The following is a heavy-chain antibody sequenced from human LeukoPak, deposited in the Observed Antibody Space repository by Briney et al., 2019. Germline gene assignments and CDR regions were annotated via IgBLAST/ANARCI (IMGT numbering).Heavy chain of an antibody. CDR2: IDYSGKT. D-gene: IGHD6-19*01. V-gene: IGHV4-59*01. J-gene: IGHJ3*02. Sequence: SETLSLTCSVSGGSIGSYYWSWIRQPPGKGLEWIGDIDYSGKTDYNPSLRSRVSLSVDTSKNQFSLKLSSVTAADTAVYYCARWDEITSSGWPNRAFDIWGQGTMVTASS. CDR1: GGSIGSYY. CDR3: ARWDEITSSGWPNRAFDI.